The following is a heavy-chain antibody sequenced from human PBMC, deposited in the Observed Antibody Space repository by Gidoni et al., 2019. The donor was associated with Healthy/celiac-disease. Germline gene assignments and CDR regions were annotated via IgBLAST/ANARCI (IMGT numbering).Heavy chain of an antibody. CDR2: INHSGST. CDR3: ARGAGTLRFLALNWFDP. CDR1: GGSFSGYY. Sequence: QAQLQQWGAGLLKPSETLSLTCAVYGGSFSGYYWSWIRQPPGKGLEWIGEINHSGSTNYNPSLKSRVTISVDTSKNQFSLKLSSGTAADTAVYYCARGAGTLRFLALNWFDPWGQGTLVTVSS. J-gene: IGHJ5*02. V-gene: IGHV4-34*01. D-gene: IGHD3-3*01.